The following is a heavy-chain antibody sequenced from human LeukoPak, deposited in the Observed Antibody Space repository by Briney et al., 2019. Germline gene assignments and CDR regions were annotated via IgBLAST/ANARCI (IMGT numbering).Heavy chain of an antibody. V-gene: IGHV4-34*01. CDR2: INHSGST. Sequence: SETLSLTCAVYGGSFSGYYWSWIRQPPGKGLEWIGEINHSGSTNYNPSLKSRVTISVDTSKNQFSLKLSSGTAADTAVYYCARGRRILTVTIKFDYWGQGTLVTVSS. CDR1: GGSFSGYY. D-gene: IGHD4-17*01. J-gene: IGHJ4*02. CDR3: ARGRRILTVTIKFDY.